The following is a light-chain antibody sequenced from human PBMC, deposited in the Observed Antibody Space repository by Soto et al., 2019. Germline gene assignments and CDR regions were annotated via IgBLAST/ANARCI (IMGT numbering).Light chain of an antibody. Sequence: EIVLTQSPATLSLSPGERATLSCRASQSVSTYLAWYQQKPGQAPRLLIYDESSRATGIPARFSGSGSGTEFTLTISSLEPEDFAVYYCQQRSNWPVTFGQGTRVEIK. CDR3: QQRSNWPVT. CDR1: QSVSTY. V-gene: IGKV3-11*01. CDR2: DES. J-gene: IGKJ1*01.